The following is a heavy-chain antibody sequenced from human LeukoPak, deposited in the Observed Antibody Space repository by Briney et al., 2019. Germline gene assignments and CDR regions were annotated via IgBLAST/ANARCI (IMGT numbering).Heavy chain of an antibody. CDR2: ISSRGSTI. J-gene: IGHJ6*03. V-gene: IGHV3-48*03. CDR3: AELGITMIGGV. Sequence: AGGSLRLSCAASGFTFSSYEMNWVRQAPGEGLEWVSYISSRGSTIYYAESVKGRFTISRENATNTLYLQMNSLRAEDTAVYYCAELGITMIGGVWGKGTTVTSSS. D-gene: IGHD3-10*02. CDR1: GFTFSSYE.